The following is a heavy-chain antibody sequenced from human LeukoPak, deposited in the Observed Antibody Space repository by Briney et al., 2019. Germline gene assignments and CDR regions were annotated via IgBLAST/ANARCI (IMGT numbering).Heavy chain of an antibody. CDR3: ARDSRHHRFLYWDWFDP. Sequence: ASETLFLTCAVYGGSFRGYYWSWTRQPPGKGLEWIGEIHHSGRFNYNPSLKSRVTISVDTSKNQFSLKLNSVTAADTAVYYCARDSRHHRFLYWDWFDPWGQGTLVTVSS. CDR2: IHHSGRF. D-gene: IGHD1-26*01. V-gene: IGHV4-34*01. J-gene: IGHJ5*02. CDR1: GGSFRGYY.